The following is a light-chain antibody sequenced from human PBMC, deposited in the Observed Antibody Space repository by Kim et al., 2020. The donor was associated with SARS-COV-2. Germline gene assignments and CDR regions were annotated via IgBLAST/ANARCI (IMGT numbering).Light chain of an antibody. CDR2: SDS. J-gene: IGKJ2*01. CDR1: QDIGINH. CDR3: QQYATSPFT. V-gene: IGKV3-20*01. Sequence: DITLTQSPGTLSLSPGESATLSCRASQDIGINHLAWYQYKPGQPPRLLIYSDSFRATGISDRFSGSGSGTDFTLIITRLEPEDSAVYSCQQYATSPFTFGQGTKLEIK.